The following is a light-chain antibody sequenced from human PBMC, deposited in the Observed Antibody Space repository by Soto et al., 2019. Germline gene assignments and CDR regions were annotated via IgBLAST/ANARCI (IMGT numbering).Light chain of an antibody. V-gene: IGLV1-47*01. J-gene: IGLJ3*02. Sequence: QSVLTQAPSASAAPGQTVTISCSGSPSNIGANYVFWYQHRPGTAPKLLIYRNNQRPSGVPDRFSGSKSGASASLTISGLRDEDEADYYCAAWGDDSLSALFGGGTKLTVL. CDR3: AAWGDDSLSAL. CDR1: PSNIGANY. CDR2: RNN.